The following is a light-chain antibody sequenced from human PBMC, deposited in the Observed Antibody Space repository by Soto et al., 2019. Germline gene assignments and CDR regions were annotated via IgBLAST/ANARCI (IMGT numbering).Light chain of an antibody. V-gene: IGKV3-11*01. J-gene: IGKJ5*01. CDR3: QQRSVWPPSIT. Sequence: EVVLTQSPATPSLSPGERATLSCRASQSVSSSLAWYQQKPGQAPRLLIFDASTRATGIPARFSGSGSETDFTLTISSLEPEDFAVYYCQQRSVWPPSITFGQGTRLEIK. CDR1: QSVSSS. CDR2: DAS.